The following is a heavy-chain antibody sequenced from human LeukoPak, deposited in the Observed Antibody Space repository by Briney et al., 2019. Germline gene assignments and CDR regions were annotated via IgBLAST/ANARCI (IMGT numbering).Heavy chain of an antibody. V-gene: IGHV4-34*01. J-gene: IGHJ4*02. Sequence: SETLSLTCAVYGGSFSGYYWNWIRQPPGKGLEWIGEINHSGSTNYNPSLKSRVTISVDTSKNQFSLKLSSVTAADTAVYYCARMSGYSATWGQGTLVTVSS. CDR3: ARMSGYSAT. CDR1: GGSFSGYY. D-gene: IGHD5-18*01. CDR2: INHSGST.